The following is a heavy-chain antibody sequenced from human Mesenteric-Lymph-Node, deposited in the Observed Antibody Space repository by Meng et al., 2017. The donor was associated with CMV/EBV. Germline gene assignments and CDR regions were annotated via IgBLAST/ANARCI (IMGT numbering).Heavy chain of an antibody. CDR1: YTFNDYY. CDR2: IYPNSGAT. V-gene: IGHV1-2*02. CDR3: ARALTIFGVIITRTAFDY. Sequence: YTFNDYYMHWVRQATGQGLEWMGWIYPNSGATNYAQKFQGRVTMTRDTSISTAYMELSRLTSDDTAVYYCARALTIFGVIITRTAFDYWGQGTLVTVSS. D-gene: IGHD3-3*01. J-gene: IGHJ4*02.